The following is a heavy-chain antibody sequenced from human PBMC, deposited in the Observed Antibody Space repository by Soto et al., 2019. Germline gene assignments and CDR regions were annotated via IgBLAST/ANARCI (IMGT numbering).Heavy chain of an antibody. J-gene: IGHJ6*02. D-gene: IGHD2-15*01. CDR3: ARDLAVAAEENYYYGMDV. CDR1: GFTFSSYA. V-gene: IGHV3-30-3*01. CDR2: ISYDGSNK. Sequence: GGSLRLSCAASGFTFSSYAMHWVRQAPGKGLEWVAVISYDGSNKYYADSVKGRFTISRDNSKNTLYLQMNSLRAEDTAVYYCARDLAVAAEENYYYGMDVWGQGTTVTVSS.